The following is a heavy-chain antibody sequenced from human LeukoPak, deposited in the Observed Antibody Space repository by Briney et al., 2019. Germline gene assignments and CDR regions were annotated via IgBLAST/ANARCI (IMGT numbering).Heavy chain of an antibody. V-gene: IGHV1-2*02. Sequence: ASVKVSCKASGYTFTGYYVHWVRQAPGQGLEWMGWINPSSGGTNYAQKFQGRVTMTRDTSISTAYMELSSLRSDDTAVYYCAGHPSIAVAEYYFDYWGQGTLVTVSS. CDR2: INPSSGGT. J-gene: IGHJ4*02. CDR3: AGHPSIAVAEYYFDY. CDR1: GYTFTGYY. D-gene: IGHD6-19*01.